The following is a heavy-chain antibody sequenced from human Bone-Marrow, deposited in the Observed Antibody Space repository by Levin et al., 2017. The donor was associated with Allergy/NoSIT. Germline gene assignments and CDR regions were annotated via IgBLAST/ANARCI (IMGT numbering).Heavy chain of an antibody. V-gene: IGHV3-7*01. CDR1: GFTLSHYV. Sequence: GESLKISCAASGFTLSHYVMTWVRQAPGKGLEWVANINQDGNDKNYVDSVKGRFTMSTDNAKNSLFLHMNSLRVEDTAVYFCARALGPYYYYYMDVWGEGTTVTVSS. D-gene: IGHD1-26*01. CDR2: INQDGNDK. CDR3: ARALGPYYYYYMDV. J-gene: IGHJ6*03.